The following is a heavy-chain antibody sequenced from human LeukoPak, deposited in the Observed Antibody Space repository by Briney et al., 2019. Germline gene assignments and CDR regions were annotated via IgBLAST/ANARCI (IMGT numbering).Heavy chain of an antibody. J-gene: IGHJ4*02. V-gene: IGHV1-24*01. CDR3: ATDYCSSTSCYHYFDY. Sequence: GASVKVSCKVSGYTLTELSMHWVRQAPGKGLEWMGGFDPEDGETIHAQKFHGRVTMTEDTSTDTAYMELSSLRSEDTAVYYCATDYCSSTSCYHYFDYWGQGTLVTVSS. CDR1: GYTLTELS. D-gene: IGHD2-2*01. CDR2: FDPEDGET.